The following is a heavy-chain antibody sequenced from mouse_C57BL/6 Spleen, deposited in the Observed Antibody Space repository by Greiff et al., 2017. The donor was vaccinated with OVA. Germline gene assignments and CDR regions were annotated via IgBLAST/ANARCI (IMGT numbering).Heavy chain of an antibody. D-gene: IGHD1-1*01. CDR3: ARSNYYGSSYWYFDV. J-gene: IGHJ1*03. CDR2: INPYHGGT. Sequence: VQLQQSGPVLVKPGASVKMSCKASGYTFTDYYMNWVKQSHGKSLEWIGVINPYHGGTSYNQKFKGKATLTVDKSSSTAYMELNSLTSEDSAVYYCARSNYYGSSYWYFDVWGTGTTVTVSS. CDR1: GYTFTDYY. V-gene: IGHV1-19*01.